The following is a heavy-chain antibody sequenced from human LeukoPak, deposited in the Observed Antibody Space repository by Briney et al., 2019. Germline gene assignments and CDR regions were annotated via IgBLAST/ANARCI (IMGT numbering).Heavy chain of an antibody. CDR3: AKDKYDYVWGSYRNVYYYYMDV. J-gene: IGHJ6*03. CDR1: GFTFNSYA. CDR2: ISWDGGST. Sequence: AGGSLRLSCAASGFTFNSYAMNWVRQAPGKGLEWVSLISWDGGSTYYADSVKGRFTISRDNSKNSLYLQMNSLRAEDTALYYCAKDKYDYVWGSYRNVYYYYMDVWGKGTTVTVSS. D-gene: IGHD3-16*02. V-gene: IGHV3-43D*03.